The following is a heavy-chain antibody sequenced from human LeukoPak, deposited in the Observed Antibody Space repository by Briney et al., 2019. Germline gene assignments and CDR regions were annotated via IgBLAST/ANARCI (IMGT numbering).Heavy chain of an antibody. V-gene: IGHV3-11*01. CDR1: GFTFSDYY. D-gene: IGHD3-10*01. J-gene: IGHJ4*02. Sequence: GGSLRLSCAASGFTFSDYYMSWIRQAPGKGLVWVSYISSSGSTIYYADSVKGRFTISRDNAKNSLYLQMNSLRAEDTAVYYCAKDFGDILLWFGEIPYYFDYWGQGTLVTVSS. CDR3: AKDFGDILLWFGEIPYYFDY. CDR2: ISSSGSTI.